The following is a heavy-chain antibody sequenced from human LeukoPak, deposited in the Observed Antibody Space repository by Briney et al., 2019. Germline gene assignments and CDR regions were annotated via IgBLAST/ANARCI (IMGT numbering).Heavy chain of an antibody. CDR1: GFTFSSYS. CDR3: ARDSSLRFLEWLFGTSPSDV. Sequence: NTGGSLRLSCAASGFTFSSYSMNWVRQAPEKGLEWVSSISSSSSYIYYADSVKGRFTISRDNAKNSLYLQMNSLRAEDTAVYYCARDSSLRFLEWLFGTSPSDVWGQGTTVTVSS. CDR2: ISSSSSYI. J-gene: IGHJ6*02. D-gene: IGHD3-3*01. V-gene: IGHV3-21*01.